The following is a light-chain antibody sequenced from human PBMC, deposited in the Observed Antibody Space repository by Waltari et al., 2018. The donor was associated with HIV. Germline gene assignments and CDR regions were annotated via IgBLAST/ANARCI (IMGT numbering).Light chain of an antibody. CDR3: SSYAGSNTLI. Sequence: QSALTQPPPASGSPGHSLTISCTGTSSDVGAYNYASWYQQHPGKAPKLIIYEVTKRPSGVPDRFSASKSGNTASLTVSGLQTDDEADYYCSSYAGSNTLIFGGGTNVIVL. CDR2: EVT. CDR1: SSDVGAYNY. J-gene: IGLJ2*01. V-gene: IGLV2-8*01.